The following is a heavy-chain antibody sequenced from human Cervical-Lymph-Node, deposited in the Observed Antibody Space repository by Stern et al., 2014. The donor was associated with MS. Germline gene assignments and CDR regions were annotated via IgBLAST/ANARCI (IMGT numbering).Heavy chain of an antibody. V-gene: IGHV3-11*01. D-gene: IGHD3-3*01. J-gene: IGHJ4*02. CDR2: ISSMWDLI. Sequence: VQLEESGGGLVKPGGSLRLSCAASGFSFSDYFMTWVRQAPGKGLEWFAYISSMWDLIHNGDSVRDRSTISRDNAKNSLDLQMNNLRIDDTAVYYCVRGLGIYEDSWGQGTLVTVSS. CDR1: GFSFSDYF. CDR3: VRGLGIYEDS.